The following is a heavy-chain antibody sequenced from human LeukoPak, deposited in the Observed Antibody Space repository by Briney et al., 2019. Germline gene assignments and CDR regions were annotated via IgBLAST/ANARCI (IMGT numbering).Heavy chain of an antibody. Sequence: GRSLRLSCAASGFTFSSYAMSWVRQAPGKGLEWVSAISGSGGSTYYADSVKGRFTISRDNSKNTLYLQMNSLRAEDTAVYYCAQSKYYDSSGAFDYWGQGTLVTVSS. CDR2: ISGSGGST. CDR1: GFTFSSYA. CDR3: AQSKYYDSSGAFDY. V-gene: IGHV3-23*01. J-gene: IGHJ4*02. D-gene: IGHD3-22*01.